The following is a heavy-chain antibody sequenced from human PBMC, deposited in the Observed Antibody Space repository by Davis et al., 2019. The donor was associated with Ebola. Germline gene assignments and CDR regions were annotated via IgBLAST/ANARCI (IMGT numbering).Heavy chain of an antibody. CDR2: IRFDGSNK. J-gene: IGHJ2*01. Sequence: GESLKISCAASGFTFSNYGIHWVRQAPGKGLEWVAFIRFDGSNKYYADSVKGRFTISRDNSKNTLYLQMNSLRAEDTAVYYCAKDNGVVVTAIPEGYFDLWGRGTLVTVSS. CDR3: AKDNGVVVTAIPEGYFDL. V-gene: IGHV3-30*02. D-gene: IGHD2-21*02. CDR1: GFTFSNYG.